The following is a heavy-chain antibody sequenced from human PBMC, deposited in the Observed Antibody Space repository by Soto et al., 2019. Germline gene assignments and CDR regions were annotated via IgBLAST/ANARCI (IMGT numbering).Heavy chain of an antibody. Sequence: QVQLQESGPGLVKPSQTLSLTCTVSGGSISSGGYYWSWIRQHPGKGLEWIGYIYYSGSTYYNPSLKSRVXXSXDXXKNQFSLKLSSVTAADTAVYYCARSSTYGSGSSDYWGQGTLVTVSS. CDR1: GGSISSGGYY. J-gene: IGHJ4*02. CDR2: IYYSGST. D-gene: IGHD3-10*01. V-gene: IGHV4-31*03. CDR3: ARSSTYGSGSSDY.